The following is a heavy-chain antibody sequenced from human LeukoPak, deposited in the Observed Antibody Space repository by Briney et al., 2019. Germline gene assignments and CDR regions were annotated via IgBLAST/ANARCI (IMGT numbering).Heavy chain of an antibody. CDR3: ARDPLCSSTSCKGGY. CDR2: ISSSSSTI. D-gene: IGHD2-2*01. V-gene: IGHV3-48*04. J-gene: IGHJ4*02. Sequence: GGSLRLSCAASGFTFSSYSMNWVRQAPGKGLEWVSYISSSSSTIYYADSVKGRFTISRDNAKNSLYLQMNSLRAEDTAVYYCARDPLCSSTSCKGGYWGQGTLVTVSS. CDR1: GFTFSSYS.